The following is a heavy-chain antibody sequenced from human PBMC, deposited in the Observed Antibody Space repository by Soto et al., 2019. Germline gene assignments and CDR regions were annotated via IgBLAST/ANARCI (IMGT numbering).Heavy chain of an antibody. D-gene: IGHD5-12*01. CDR1: GYSFTSYW. CDR3: ETIRDGYNYGAAY. CDR2: IDPSDSYT. Sequence: PGESLKISCKGSGYSFTSYWISWGRQMPGKGLEWMGRIDPSDSYTNYSPSFQGHVTISADKSISTADLQWSSLKASDTGMYYCETIRDGYNYGAAYWVQGTLVTVSS. V-gene: IGHV5-10-1*01. J-gene: IGHJ4*02.